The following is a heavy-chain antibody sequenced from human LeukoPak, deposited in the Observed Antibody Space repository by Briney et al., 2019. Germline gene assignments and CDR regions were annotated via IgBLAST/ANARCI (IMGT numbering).Heavy chain of an antibody. J-gene: IGHJ4*02. CDR3: AREAYYYDSSGYFFFRNEQVYFDY. D-gene: IGHD3-22*01. Sequence: SQTLSLTCAISGDTVSSNSFAWNWIRQSPSRGLEWLGRTYYRSKWYYDYPVSVKSRIIISPDTSKNQFSLQMNSVTPEDTAVYYCAREAYYYDSSGYFFFRNEQVYFDYWGQGTLVTVSS. CDR1: GDTVSSNSFA. CDR2: TYYRSKWYY. V-gene: IGHV6-1*01.